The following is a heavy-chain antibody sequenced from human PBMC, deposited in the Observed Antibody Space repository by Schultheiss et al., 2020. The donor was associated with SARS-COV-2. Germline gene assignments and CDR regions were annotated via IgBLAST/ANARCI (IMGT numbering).Heavy chain of an antibody. CDR3: ARTYYDFWSGYYIPSGMDV. CDR2: IYYSGST. Sequence: SETLSLTCTVSGGSISSGDYYWSWIRQPPGKGLEWIGYIYYSGSTYYNPSLKSRVTISVDTSKNQFSLKLSSVTAADTAVYYCARTYYDFWSGYYIPSGMDVWGQGTTVTVSS. D-gene: IGHD3-3*01. J-gene: IGHJ6*02. V-gene: IGHV4-30-4*01. CDR1: GGSISSGDYY.